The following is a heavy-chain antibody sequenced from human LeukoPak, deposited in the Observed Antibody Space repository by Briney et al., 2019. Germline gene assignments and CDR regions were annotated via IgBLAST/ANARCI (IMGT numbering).Heavy chain of an antibody. CDR1: GGSFSGYY. CDR2: INHSGST. J-gene: IGHJ4*02. D-gene: IGHD6-6*01. CDR3: ARGRPYSSSWNY. V-gene: IGHV4-34*01. Sequence: SETLSPTCAVYGGSFSGYYWSWIRQPPGKGLEWIGEINHSGSTNYNPSLKSRVTISVDTSKNQFSLKLSSVTAADTAVYYCARGRPYSSSWNYWGQGTLVTVSS.